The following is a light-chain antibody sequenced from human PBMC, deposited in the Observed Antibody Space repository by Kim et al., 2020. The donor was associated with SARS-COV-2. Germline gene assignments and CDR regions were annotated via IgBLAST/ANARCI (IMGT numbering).Light chain of an antibody. CDR1: QSVNNY. V-gene: IGKV3-11*01. CDR2: DVS. CDR3: QHRKTWPVT. Sequence: LSPGERATRSCRASQSVNNYLAWYQQKPDQAPRLLLYDVSNRATGIPARFSGSGSGTDFTLTISSLEPEDSAVYYCQHRKTWPVTFGGGTKVDIK. J-gene: IGKJ4*01.